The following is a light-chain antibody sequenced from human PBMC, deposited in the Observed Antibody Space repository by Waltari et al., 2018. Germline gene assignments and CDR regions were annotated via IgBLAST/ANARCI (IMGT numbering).Light chain of an antibody. J-gene: IGLJ3*02. CDR1: SRHSSPI. V-gene: IGLV4-60*03. CDR2: LEGSGSY. Sequence: QPVLTQSSSASASLGSSFKLTCTLSSRHSSPIIAWPPQQPGKAPRYLMKLEGSGSYNKGSGVPDRFSGSSSGADRYLTISNLQSEDEADYYCETWDSNTRVFGGGTKLTVL. CDR3: ETWDSNTRV.